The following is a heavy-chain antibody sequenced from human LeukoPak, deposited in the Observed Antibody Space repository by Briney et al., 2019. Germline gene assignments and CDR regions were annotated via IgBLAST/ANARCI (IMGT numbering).Heavy chain of an antibody. Sequence: TGGSLRLSCAASGFTFSSYSMNWVRQAPGKGLEWVSSISSSSSYIYYADSVKGRFTISRDNAKNSLYLQMNSLRAEDTAVYYCARDATIFSPIVATPTIGGNWFDPWGQGTLVTVSS. CDR2: ISSSSSYI. CDR1: GFTFSSYS. J-gene: IGHJ5*02. D-gene: IGHD5-12*01. V-gene: IGHV3-21*01. CDR3: ARDATIFSPIVATPTIGGNWFDP.